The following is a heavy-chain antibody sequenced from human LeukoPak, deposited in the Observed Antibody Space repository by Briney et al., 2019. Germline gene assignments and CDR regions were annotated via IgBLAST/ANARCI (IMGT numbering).Heavy chain of an antibody. CDR3: AKVRDYGEFSY. CDR2: ISGSGGST. D-gene: IGHD4-17*01. CDR1: GFTFSSYA. Sequence: GGSLRLSCAASGFTFSSYAMSWVRQAPGKGLEWVSAISGSGGSTYYADSVKGRFSISRDNSKNTLYLQMNSLRAEDTAVYYCAKVRDYGEFSYWGQGTLVTVSS. V-gene: IGHV3-23*01. J-gene: IGHJ4*02.